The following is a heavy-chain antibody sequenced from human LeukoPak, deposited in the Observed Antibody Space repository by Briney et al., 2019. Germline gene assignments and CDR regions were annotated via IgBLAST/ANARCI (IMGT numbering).Heavy chain of an antibody. V-gene: IGHV5-51*01. CDR1: GYTFTGYW. CDR3: VGSTGYPYYFDY. CDR2: IYPGDSNT. Sequence: GESLQISCKASGYTFTGYWIGWVRPMPGKGLEWMGIIYPGDSNTRYSPSFQGRVTISADKSISTAYLQWSSLQASDTAMYYCVGSTGYPYYFDYWGQGTLVTVSS. D-gene: IGHD3-9*01. J-gene: IGHJ4*02.